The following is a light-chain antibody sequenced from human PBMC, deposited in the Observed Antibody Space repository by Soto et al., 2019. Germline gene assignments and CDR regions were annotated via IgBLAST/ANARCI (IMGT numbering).Light chain of an antibody. CDR3: SSYTTSNTRQTV. J-gene: IGLJ1*01. V-gene: IGLV2-14*03. CDR2: DVS. CDR1: SSDVGGYNY. Sequence: QSVLTQPASVSGSPGQSINISCTGTSSDVGGYNYVSWYQHHPGKAPKLIIYDVSNRPSGVSNPFSGSKSGNTASLTISGLQPEDEADYYCSSYTTSNTRQTVFGTGTKVTVL.